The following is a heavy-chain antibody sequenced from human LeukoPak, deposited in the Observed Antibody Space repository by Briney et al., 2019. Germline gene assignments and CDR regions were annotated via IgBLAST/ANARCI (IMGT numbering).Heavy chain of an antibody. CDR1: GVSFSSYY. V-gene: IGHV4-59*01. CDR3: AGYQLLSSYYYMDV. Sequence: SETLSLTCTVSGVSFSSYYWSWIRQPPGRGLEWIGYIYYSGSTNYNPSLKSRVTISVDTSKNQFSLKLSSVTAADTAVYYCAGYQLLSSYYYMDVWGKGTTVTVSS. J-gene: IGHJ6*03. D-gene: IGHD2-2*01. CDR2: IYYSGST.